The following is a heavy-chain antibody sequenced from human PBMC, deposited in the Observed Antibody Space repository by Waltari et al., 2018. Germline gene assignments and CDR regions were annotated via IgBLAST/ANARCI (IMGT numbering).Heavy chain of an antibody. J-gene: IGHJ3*02. V-gene: IGHV4-59*01. D-gene: IGHD3-10*01. Sequence: QVQLQESCPGLVKPSETLSPTCTVSGGSISSYYWRWIRQPPGKGLEWIGYFYYIGSTNNNPSLKSRVTISVDTSKNQFSLKLSSVTAADTAVYYCARASEFEGNAFDIWGQGTMVTVSS. CDR3: ARASEFEGNAFDI. CDR1: GGSISSYY. CDR2: FYYIGST.